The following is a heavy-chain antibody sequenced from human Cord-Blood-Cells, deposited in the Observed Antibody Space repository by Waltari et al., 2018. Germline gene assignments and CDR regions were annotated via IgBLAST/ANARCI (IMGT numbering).Heavy chain of an antibody. CDR2: ISPIFGTA. J-gene: IGHJ3*02. Sequence: QGQLVQYGAAVKKPGSSVKVSCKASGGTFSSYAICWVRLAQGQGLEWMGGISPIFGTAKYAQKCQGRVTITADESTSTAYMELSSLRSEDTAVYYCARARHSGSYQDDAFDIWGQGTMVTVSS. D-gene: IGHD1-26*01. V-gene: IGHV1-69*01. CDR1: GGTFSSYA. CDR3: ARARHSGSYQDDAFDI.